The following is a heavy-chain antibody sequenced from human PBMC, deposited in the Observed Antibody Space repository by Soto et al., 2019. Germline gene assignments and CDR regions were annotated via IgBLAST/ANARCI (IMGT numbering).Heavy chain of an antibody. Sequence: QVQLVQSGAEVKKPGASVKVSCKASGYTFASYAISWMRQAPGQGLEWMGWISAYNGNTNYAQKLQGRVTLNTDASTSTAYMELRSLRSDDPAVYYCARDPPPPDYWGQGTLVTVSS. V-gene: IGHV1-18*01. CDR1: GYTFASYA. CDR2: ISAYNGNT. CDR3: ARDPPPPDY. J-gene: IGHJ4*02.